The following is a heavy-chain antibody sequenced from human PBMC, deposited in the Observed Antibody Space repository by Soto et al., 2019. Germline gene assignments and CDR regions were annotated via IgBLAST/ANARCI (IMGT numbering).Heavy chain of an antibody. V-gene: IGHV5-51*01. CDR2: IYPGDSQI. CDR3: ARHRYSPSLNSGMDV. CDR1: GYSFTTYW. Sequence: GESLKISCKGSGYSFTTYWIGWVRQIPGKGLEWMGIIYPGDSQIRYSPSFQGQVTISADRSISTAYLQWNSLEASDSAIYFCARHRYSPSLNSGMDVWGQGTRVTVSS. J-gene: IGHJ6*02. D-gene: IGHD2-2*02.